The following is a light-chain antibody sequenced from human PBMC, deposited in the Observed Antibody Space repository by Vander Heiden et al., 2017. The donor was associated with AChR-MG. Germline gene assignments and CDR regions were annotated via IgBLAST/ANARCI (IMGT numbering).Light chain of an antibody. V-gene: IGLV2-8*01. CDR1: RSDVGGYNY. J-gene: IGLJ2*01. CDR2: EVS. CDR3: SSYAGSNNFRV. Sequence: QSALTQPPSASGSPGQSVTISCTGTRSDVGGYNYVSWYQQHPGKAPKLMIYEVSQRPSGVPDRFSGSKSGNTASLTVSGLQAEDEADYYCSSYAGSNNFRVFGGGTKLTVL.